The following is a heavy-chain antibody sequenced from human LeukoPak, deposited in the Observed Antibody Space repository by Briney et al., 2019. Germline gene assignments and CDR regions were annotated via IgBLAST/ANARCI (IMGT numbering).Heavy chain of an antibody. J-gene: IGHJ6*03. CDR2: INAGNGNT. D-gene: IGHD3-3*01. CDR1: GYTFTSYA. Sequence: GASVKVSCKASGYTFTSYAMHWVRQAPGQRLEWMGWINAGNGNTKYSQKFQGRVTITADESTSTAYMELSSLRSEDTAVYYCAREGGLGIFGVVSRRTYYMDVWGKGTTVTVSS. V-gene: IGHV1-3*01. CDR3: AREGGLGIFGVVSRRTYYMDV.